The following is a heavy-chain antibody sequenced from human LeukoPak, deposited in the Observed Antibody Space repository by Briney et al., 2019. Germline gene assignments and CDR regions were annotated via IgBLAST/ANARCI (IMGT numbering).Heavy chain of an antibody. V-gene: IGHV1-18*01. D-gene: IGHD3-3*01. Sequence: ASVEVSCKASGYTLTSYGISGVRDGPGQGRESMGWLSAYNGNTNYAQKARGRVPMSTDTSTSTDYMELRSLRSDGTAVYYSARDPTIDFWSAYYDYWGRGTLVTVSS. CDR2: LSAYNGNT. J-gene: IGHJ4*02. CDR1: GYTLTSYG. CDR3: ARDPTIDFWSAYYDY.